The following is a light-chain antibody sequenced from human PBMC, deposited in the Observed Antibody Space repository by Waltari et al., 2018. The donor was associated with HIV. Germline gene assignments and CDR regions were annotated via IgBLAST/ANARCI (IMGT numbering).Light chain of an antibody. CDR2: EVN. J-gene: IGLJ2*01. CDR3: CSYERSRIMV. V-gene: IGLV2-23*02. Sequence: QSALTQPASVSACPGQSITISCTGTSNDVGNYNLVSWYQKHPGQVPKLKIYEVNKRPSGASDRFSGSKSGYTASLTISGLQAEDEADYYCCSYERSRIMVVGGGTKLTVL. CDR1: SNDVGNYNL.